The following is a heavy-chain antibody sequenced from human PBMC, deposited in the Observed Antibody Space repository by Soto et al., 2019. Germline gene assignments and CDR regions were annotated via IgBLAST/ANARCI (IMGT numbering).Heavy chain of an antibody. J-gene: IGHJ3*02. CDR2: INHSGST. CDR1: GGSFSGYY. D-gene: IGHD6-13*01. Sequence: SETLSLTCAVYGGSFSGYYWSWIRQPPGKGLEWIGEINHSGSTNYNPSLKSRVTISVDTSKNQFSLKLSSVTAADTAVYYCASSAAAGRRKAFDIWGKGKMVTVSS. CDR3: ASSAAAGRRKAFDI. V-gene: IGHV4-34*01.